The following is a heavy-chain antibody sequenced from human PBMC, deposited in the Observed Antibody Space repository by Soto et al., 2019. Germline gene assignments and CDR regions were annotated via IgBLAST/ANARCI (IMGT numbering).Heavy chain of an antibody. J-gene: IGHJ6*02. Sequence: PSETLSLTCAAYGGSFSGYYWSWIRQPPGKGLEWIGEINHSGSTNYNPSLKSRVTISVDTSKNQFSLKLSSVTAADTAVYYCARGRYYDFWSGYYVNYGMDVWGQGTTVTVSS. CDR3: ARGRYYDFWSGYYVNYGMDV. CDR2: INHSGST. CDR1: GGSFSGYY. V-gene: IGHV4-34*01. D-gene: IGHD3-3*01.